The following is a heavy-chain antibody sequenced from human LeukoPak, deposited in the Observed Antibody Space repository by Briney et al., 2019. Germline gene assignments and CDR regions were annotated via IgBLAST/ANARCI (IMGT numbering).Heavy chain of an antibody. CDR3: AREVLWFGESLIAIDNWFDP. CDR2: IYYSGST. J-gene: IGHJ5*02. CDR1: GGSISSGGYY. V-gene: IGHV4-31*03. D-gene: IGHD3-10*01. Sequence: SETLSLTCTVSGGSISSGGYYWSWIRQHPGKGLEWIGYIYYSGSTYYNPSLKSRVTISVDTSKNQFSLKLSSVTAADTAAYYCAREVLWFGESLIAIDNWFDPWGQGTLVTVSS.